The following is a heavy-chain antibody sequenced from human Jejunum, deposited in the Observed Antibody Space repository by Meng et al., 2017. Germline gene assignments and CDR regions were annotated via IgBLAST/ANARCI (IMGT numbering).Heavy chain of an antibody. CDR1: GFTFSSYA. Sequence: GGSLRLSCTASGFTFSSYAFHWVRQAAGKGLEWVSAIGTGGDTYYSGSVKGRFTISRDNGKNTLYLQMNSLRAEDTAVYYCVRAEYDYWSGYSTYFDYWGQGTLVTVAS. CDR3: VRAEYDYWSGYSTYFDY. J-gene: IGHJ4*02. V-gene: IGHV3-13*01. CDR2: IGTGGDT. D-gene: IGHD3-3*01.